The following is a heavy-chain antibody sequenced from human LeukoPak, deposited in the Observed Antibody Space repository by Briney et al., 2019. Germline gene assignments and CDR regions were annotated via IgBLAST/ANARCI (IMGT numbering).Heavy chain of an antibody. CDR2: ISSSGSTI. V-gene: IGHV3-11*04. CDR1: GFTFSDYY. CDR3: VRDFSLTRLERPFDY. J-gene: IGHJ4*02. D-gene: IGHD1-1*01. Sequence: PGGSLRLSCAASGFTFSDYYMSWIRRAPGKGLEWVSYISSSGSTIYYADSVKGRFTISRDNAKNSLYLQMNSLRAEDTAVYYCVRDFSLTRLERPFDYWGQGTLVTVSS.